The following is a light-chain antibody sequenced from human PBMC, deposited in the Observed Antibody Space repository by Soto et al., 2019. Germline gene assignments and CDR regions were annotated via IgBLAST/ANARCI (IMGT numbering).Light chain of an antibody. Sequence: EFVLRQSPATLSLSPGEGATLSCRASQGIGATLAWYQHKPGQTPRLLIYDTSTRATGVPTRFSGSRSGAEFPPTSSMQQAEFAVDYCCQPCKCRPLTFGEGTKVDIK. J-gene: IGKJ4*01. CDR2: DTS. CDR3: QPCKCRPLT. V-gene: IGKV3-15*01. CDR1: QGIGAT.